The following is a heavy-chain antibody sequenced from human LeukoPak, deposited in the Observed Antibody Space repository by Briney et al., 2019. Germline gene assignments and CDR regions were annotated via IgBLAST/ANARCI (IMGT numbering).Heavy chain of an antibody. V-gene: IGHV4-4*07. CDR1: GASISGYY. CDR2: IYATGST. D-gene: IGHD2-2*02. Sequence: SETLSLTCSVSGASISGYYWTWIRQPAGKGLEWIGRIYATGSTNYNPSLKSRLTMSVDTSKNLSSLKLTSVTAADTAVYYCARNRGYCSSISCSTHWFDPWGQGTLVTVSS. CDR3: ARNRGYCSSISCSTHWFDP. J-gene: IGHJ5*02.